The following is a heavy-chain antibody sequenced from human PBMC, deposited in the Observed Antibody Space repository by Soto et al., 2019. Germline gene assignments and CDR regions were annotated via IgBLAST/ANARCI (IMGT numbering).Heavy chain of an antibody. Sequence: QVHLVQSGAEVKKPGASVTVSCKTSGYSFRTYGITWVRQAPGQWLEWMGWISADIVNPIYAQKVQGRVIMTTDTSTSTAYMELRSLRFDDTAVYYCAREDRGQEYWGQGTLVIVSS. D-gene: IGHD3-10*01. CDR1: GYSFRTYG. J-gene: IGHJ4*02. V-gene: IGHV1-18*04. CDR2: ISADIVNP. CDR3: AREDRGQEY.